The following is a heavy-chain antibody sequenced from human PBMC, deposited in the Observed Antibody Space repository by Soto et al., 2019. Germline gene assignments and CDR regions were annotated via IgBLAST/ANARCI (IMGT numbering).Heavy chain of an antibody. CDR2: IDPSDSYT. V-gene: IGHV5-10-1*01. CDR1: GYSFTSYW. J-gene: IGHJ4*01. D-gene: IGHD2-2*01. Sequence: PVESLKISWKGSGYSFTSYWISWVRQMPGKGLEWMGRIDPSDSYTNYSPSFQGHVTISADKSISTAYLQWSSLRASDTAMYYCARGYCTSISCYSTFNYWGQGTLVTVSS. CDR3: ARGYCTSISCYSTFNY.